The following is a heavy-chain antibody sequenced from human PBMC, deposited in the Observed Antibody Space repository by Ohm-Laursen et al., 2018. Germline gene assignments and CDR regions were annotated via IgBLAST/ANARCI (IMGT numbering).Heavy chain of an antibody. CDR2: MNPNSGNT. J-gene: IGHJ6*02. D-gene: IGHD2-2*01. V-gene: IGHV1-8*01. Sequence: GSSVKVSCKASGYTFTSYDINWVRQATGQGLEWMGWMNPNSGNTGYAQKFQGRVTMTRNTSISTAYMELSSLRSEDTAVYYCARGFGSSYCSSTSCALLDYYYGMDVWGQGTTVTVSS. CDR3: ARGFGSSYCSSTSCALLDYYYGMDV. CDR1: GYTFTSYD.